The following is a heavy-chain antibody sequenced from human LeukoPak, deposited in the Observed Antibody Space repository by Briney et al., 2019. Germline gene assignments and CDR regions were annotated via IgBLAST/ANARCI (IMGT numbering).Heavy chain of an antibody. D-gene: IGHD6-13*01. CDR1: GASISSYY. V-gene: IGHV4-59*01. Sequence: SETLSLTCTVSGASISSYYWSWIRPPPGKGLEWIGYIFYSGSTLYNPTLQSRVTISVDTSKNQFSLKLTSVTAADTAVYYCASGPYPAAGTDHQFDYWGQGTLVTVSS. CDR2: IFYSGST. CDR3: ASGPYPAAGTDHQFDY. J-gene: IGHJ4*02.